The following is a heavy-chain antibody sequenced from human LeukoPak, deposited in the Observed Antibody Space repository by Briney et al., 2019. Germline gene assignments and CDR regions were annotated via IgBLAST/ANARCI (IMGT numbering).Heavy chain of an antibody. Sequence: GGSLRLSCAASGFTFSDYYMSWIRQAPGKGLERVSYISSSGSTIYYADSVKGRFTISRDNAKNSLYLQMNSLRAEDTAVYYCARLIAAAGTRWFDPWGQGTLVTVSS. V-gene: IGHV3-11*01. J-gene: IGHJ5*02. CDR2: ISSSGSTI. CDR3: ARLIAAAGTRWFDP. CDR1: GFTFSDYY. D-gene: IGHD6-13*01.